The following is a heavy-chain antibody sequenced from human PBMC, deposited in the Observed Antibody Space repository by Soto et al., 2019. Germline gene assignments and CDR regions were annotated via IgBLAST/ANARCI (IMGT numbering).Heavy chain of an antibody. D-gene: IGHD6-19*01. Sequence: QVQLQESGPGLVKPSETLSLTCTVSGGSVSSGSYYWSWIRQPPGKGLEWIGYIYYSGSTNYNPSLQSRVTLSVDTSKNQFSLKLSSVTAADTAVYYCARTYSSGWYNWFDPWGQGTLVTVSS. CDR1: GGSVSSGSYY. CDR2: IYYSGST. CDR3: ARTYSSGWYNWFDP. J-gene: IGHJ5*02. V-gene: IGHV4-61*01.